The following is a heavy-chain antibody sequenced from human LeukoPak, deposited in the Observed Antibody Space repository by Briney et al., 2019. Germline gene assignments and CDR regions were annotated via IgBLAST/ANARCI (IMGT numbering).Heavy chain of an antibody. CDR3: ARDQYDTWSRRGNFDS. CDR1: GFTFGKYW. CDR2: IKLDGSEK. Sequence: GGSLRLSCVASGFTFGKYWMSWVRQAPGKGLEWVAHIKLDGSEKNYVDSVKGRFTISRDNTKNSLYLQMNSLRVEDTAVFYCARDQYDTWSRRGNFDSWGQGTLVIVSS. V-gene: IGHV3-7*03. J-gene: IGHJ4*02. D-gene: IGHD3-3*01.